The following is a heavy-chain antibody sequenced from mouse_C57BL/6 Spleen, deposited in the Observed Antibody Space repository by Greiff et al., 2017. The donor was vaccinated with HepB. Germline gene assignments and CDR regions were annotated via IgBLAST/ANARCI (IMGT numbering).Heavy chain of an antibody. Sequence: VKLQQPGAELVKPGASVKLSCKASGYTFTSYWMHWVKQRPGRGLEWIGRIDPNSGGTKYNEKFKSKATLTVDKPSSTAYMQLSSLTSEDSAVYYCARVGATMVTTGYFDYWGQGTTLTVSS. J-gene: IGHJ2*01. D-gene: IGHD2-2*01. CDR1: GYTFTSYW. V-gene: IGHV1-72*01. CDR3: ARVGATMVTTGYFDY. CDR2: IDPNSGGT.